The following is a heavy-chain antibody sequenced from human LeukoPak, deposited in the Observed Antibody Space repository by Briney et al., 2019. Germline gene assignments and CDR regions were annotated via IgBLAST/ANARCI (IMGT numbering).Heavy chain of an antibody. D-gene: IGHD6-19*01. V-gene: IGHV4-59*01. CDR2: IYYSGST. Sequence: SETLSLTCTVSGGSISSYYWSWIRQPPGKGLEWIGYIYYSGSTNYNPSLKSRVTISVDTSKNQFSLKLGSVTAADTAVYYCASISSGWSPEDYWGQGTLVTVSS. CDR1: GGSISSYY. CDR3: ASISSGWSPEDY. J-gene: IGHJ4*02.